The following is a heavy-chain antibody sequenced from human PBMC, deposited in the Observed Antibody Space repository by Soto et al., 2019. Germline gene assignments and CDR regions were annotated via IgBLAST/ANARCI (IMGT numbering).Heavy chain of an antibody. Sequence: EVHLEESGGGLVQPGRSLRLSCAASGFIFDDYAMHWVRQRPGKGLEWVSRISWNSDYIAYGDSVKGRFTVSRDNAKNSLFLQMDSLRPEDTALYYCVKEYYAVSGGLGGLHAFDFWGQGTVVNVSS. J-gene: IGHJ3*01. V-gene: IGHV3-9*01. D-gene: IGHD3-10*01. CDR1: GFIFDDYA. CDR3: VKEYYAVSGGLGGLHAFDF. CDR2: ISWNSDYI.